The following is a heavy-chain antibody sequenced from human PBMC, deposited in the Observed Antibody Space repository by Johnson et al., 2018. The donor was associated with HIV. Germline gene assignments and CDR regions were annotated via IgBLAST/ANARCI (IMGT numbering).Heavy chain of an antibody. CDR1: GFTFSNAW. CDR2: IKSESDGGTT. V-gene: IGHV3-15*01. CDR3: AKSGGGPYAFDI. J-gene: IGHJ3*02. D-gene: IGHD3-10*01. Sequence: VQLVESGGGLVKPGGSLRLSCAASGFTFSNAWMNWVRQAPGKGLEWVGRIKSESDGGTTDYVAPVKGRFTISRDDSKNTIYLQMNSRRAEDTAVYYCAKSGGGPYAFDIWGQGTMVTVSS.